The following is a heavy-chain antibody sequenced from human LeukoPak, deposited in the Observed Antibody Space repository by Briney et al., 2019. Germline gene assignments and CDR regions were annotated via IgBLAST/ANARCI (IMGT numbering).Heavy chain of an antibody. J-gene: IGHJ4*02. D-gene: IGHD4-17*01. CDR2: IYHSGST. CDR3: ARNGYYSIDY. CDR1: GGSITSNW. V-gene: IGHV4-4*02. Sequence: PSETLSLTCVVSGGSITSNWWSWVRQPPGKGLEWIGEIYHSGSTTYNPSLKSRVTISIDTSKTQFSLKLTSVTAADTAVYYCARNGYYSIDYWGQGTLVTVSS.